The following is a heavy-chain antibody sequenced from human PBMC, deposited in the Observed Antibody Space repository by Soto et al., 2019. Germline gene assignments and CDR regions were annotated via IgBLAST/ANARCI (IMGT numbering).Heavy chain of an antibody. D-gene: IGHD2-2*01. CDR1: GGTFSSYA. CDR2: IIPIFGTA. Sequence: QVQLVQSGAEVKKPGSSVKVSCKASGGTFSSYAISWVRQAPGQGLEWMGGIIPIFGTANYAQKFQGRVTITADESTSTAYMERSRLRSEDTAVYYCARGVGSKHCSSTSCDNWFDPWGQGTLVTVSS. V-gene: IGHV1-69*01. J-gene: IGHJ5*02. CDR3: ARGVGSKHCSSTSCDNWFDP.